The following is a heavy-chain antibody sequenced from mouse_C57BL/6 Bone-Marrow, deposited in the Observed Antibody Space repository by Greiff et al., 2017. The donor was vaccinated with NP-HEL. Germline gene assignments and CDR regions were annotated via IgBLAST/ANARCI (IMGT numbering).Heavy chain of an antibody. CDR3: TGIYYYGSRYYYAMDY. J-gene: IGHJ4*01. CDR2: IDPENGDT. Sequence: LVESGAELVRPGASVKLSCTASGFNIKDDYMHWVKQRPEQGLEWIGWIDPENGDTEYASKFQGKATITADTSSNTAYLQLSSLTSEDTAVYYCTGIYYYGSRYYYAMDYWGQGTSVTVSS. CDR1: GFNIKDDY. D-gene: IGHD1-1*01. V-gene: IGHV14-4*01.